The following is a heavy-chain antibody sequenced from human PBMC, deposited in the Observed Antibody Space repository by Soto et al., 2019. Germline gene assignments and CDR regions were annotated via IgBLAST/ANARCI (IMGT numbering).Heavy chain of an antibody. V-gene: IGHV3-48*01. CDR2: ISSSSSNI. CDR3: ARGRAEYCGGVSCNEFDS. CDR1: GFTFSSYS. J-gene: IGHJ4*02. D-gene: IGHD2-15*01. Sequence: EVQLVESGGGLVQPGGSLRLSCTASGFTFSSYSMNWVRQAPGKGLEWVSYISSSSSNIYYADSVKGRFAISRDNAKNSLYLQKNSLRVEDPAVYYCARGRAEYCGGVSCNEFDSWGQGTLVTVSS.